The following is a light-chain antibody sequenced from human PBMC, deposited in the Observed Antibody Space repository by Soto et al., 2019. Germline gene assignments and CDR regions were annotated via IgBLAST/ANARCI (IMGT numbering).Light chain of an antibody. CDR3: QQSYSTPWT. Sequence: DIQMTQSPSSLSASVGDRVTITCRASQSISNYLNWYQQKPGKAPKLLIYAASSLQSGVPSRFSGSGSGTDFTLTISSLRPEDFATYYCQQSYSTPWTFGQGTKVEFK. J-gene: IGKJ1*01. CDR1: QSISNY. CDR2: AAS. V-gene: IGKV1-39*01.